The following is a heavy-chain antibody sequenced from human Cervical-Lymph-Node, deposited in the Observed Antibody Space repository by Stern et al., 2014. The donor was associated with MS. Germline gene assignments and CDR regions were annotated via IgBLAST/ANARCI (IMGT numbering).Heavy chain of an antibody. CDR3: ARQSIPSLTHDYGDPLDY. D-gene: IGHD4-17*01. Sequence: QVQLVQSGAEVKKPGASMKVSCKASGYTFTDYYIHWVLQAPGQGLEWMGLINPNPVVTNYAQKFQGRVTMTRDTSISTASMELRRLSSDDTAVYYCARQSIPSLTHDYGDPLDYWGQGTLVTVSS. J-gene: IGHJ4*02. V-gene: IGHV1-2*06. CDR2: INPNPVVT. CDR1: GYTFTDYY.